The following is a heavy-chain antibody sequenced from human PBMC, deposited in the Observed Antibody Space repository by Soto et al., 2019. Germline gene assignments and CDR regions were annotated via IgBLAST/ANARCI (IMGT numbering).Heavy chain of an antibody. D-gene: IGHD3-22*01. Sequence: PSETLCLTWTVSGGSISSVCYYWSWIRQPPGKGLEWIGYIYYSGSTYYSPSLKSRVTISVDTSKNQFSLKLSSVTAADTAVYYCARDRIYDSSGYYYAYYFDYWGQGTLVTVSS. CDR3: ARDRIYDSSGYYYAYYFDY. V-gene: IGHV4-30-4*01. CDR1: GGSISSVCYY. J-gene: IGHJ4*02. CDR2: IYYSGST.